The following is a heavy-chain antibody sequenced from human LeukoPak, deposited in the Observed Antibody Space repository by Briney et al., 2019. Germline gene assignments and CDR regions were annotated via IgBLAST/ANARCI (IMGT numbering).Heavy chain of an antibody. V-gene: IGHV4-59*01. Sequence: SETLSLTCTVPGGSISSYYWSWIRQPPGKGLEWIGYIYYSGSTNYNPSLKSRVTISVDTSKNQFSLKLSSVTAADTAVYYCAAEPIAAAGTVDYWGQGTLVTVSS. CDR1: GGSISSYY. CDR2: IYYSGST. D-gene: IGHD6-13*01. J-gene: IGHJ4*02. CDR3: AAEPIAAAGTVDY.